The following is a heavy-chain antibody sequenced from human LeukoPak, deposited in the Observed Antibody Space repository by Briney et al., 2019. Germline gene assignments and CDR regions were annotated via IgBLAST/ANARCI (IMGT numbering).Heavy chain of an antibody. Sequence: PGGSLRLSCAASGFTFSRYWMSWVRQAPGKGREWVANIKQDGGEKYYVDSVKGRFTVSRDNAKNSLYLQMDSLRAEDTAMYYCARLTTVTTFDSWGQGTLVTVSS. CDR2: IKQDGGEK. V-gene: IGHV3-7*01. J-gene: IGHJ4*02. D-gene: IGHD4-17*01. CDR1: GFTFSRYW. CDR3: ARLTTVTTFDS.